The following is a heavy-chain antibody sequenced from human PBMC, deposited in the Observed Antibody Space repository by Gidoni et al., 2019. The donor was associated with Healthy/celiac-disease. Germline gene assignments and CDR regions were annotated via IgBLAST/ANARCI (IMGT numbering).Heavy chain of an antibody. CDR3: ARDAEMATGYYFDY. D-gene: IGHD5-12*01. J-gene: IGHJ4*02. CDR1: GGTFSSYA. CDR2: IIPIFGTA. Sequence: SGGTFSSYAISWVRQAPGQGLEWMGGIIPIFGTANYAQKFQGRVTITADESTSTAYMELSSLRSEDTAVYYCARDAEMATGYYFDYWGQGTLVTVSS. V-gene: IGHV1-69*01.